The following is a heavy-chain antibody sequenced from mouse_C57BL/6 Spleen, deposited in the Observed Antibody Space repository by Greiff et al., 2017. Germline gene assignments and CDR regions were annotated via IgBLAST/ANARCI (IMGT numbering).Heavy chain of an antibody. Sequence: VQLQQSGAELVKPGASVKLSCTASGFNIKDYYMHWVKQRTEQGLEWIGRIDPEDGDTKYAPKFQGKATITADTSSNTAYLQLSSLTSEDAAVYYCARRTGGNYGDFDYWGQGTTLTVSS. CDR3: ARRTGGNYGDFDY. CDR2: IDPEDGDT. D-gene: IGHD2-1*01. CDR1: GFNIKDYY. V-gene: IGHV14-2*01. J-gene: IGHJ2*01.